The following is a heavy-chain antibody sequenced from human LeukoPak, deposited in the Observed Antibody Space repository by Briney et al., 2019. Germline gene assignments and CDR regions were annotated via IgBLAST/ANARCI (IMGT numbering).Heavy chain of an antibody. Sequence: KSGGSLRLSCAASGFTFSSYSMNWVRQAPGKGLEWVSSISSSSSYIYYADSVKGRFTISRDNAKNSLYLQMNSLRAEDTAVYYCARAGSSSPGDYWGQGTLVTVSS. V-gene: IGHV3-21*01. CDR2: ISSSSSYI. J-gene: IGHJ4*02. D-gene: IGHD6-6*01. CDR1: GFTFSSYS. CDR3: ARAGSSSPGDY.